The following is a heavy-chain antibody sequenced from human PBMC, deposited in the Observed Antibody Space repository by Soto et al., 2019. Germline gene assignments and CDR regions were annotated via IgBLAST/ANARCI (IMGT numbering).Heavy chain of an antibody. J-gene: IGHJ3*01. V-gene: IGHV3-33*01. CDR3: ARHYGSGSLDV. CDR1: GFTFSHHG. CDR2: MWFDGNNE. D-gene: IGHD3-10*01. Sequence: QVQLVESGGGVVQPGRSLRLSCTASGFTFSHHGMNWVRQAPGKGLEWVALMWFDGNNEYYVDSVKARFTISRDNSKNTLYLQMNSLRTEDTAVYYCARHYGSGSLDVWGQGTMVTVSS.